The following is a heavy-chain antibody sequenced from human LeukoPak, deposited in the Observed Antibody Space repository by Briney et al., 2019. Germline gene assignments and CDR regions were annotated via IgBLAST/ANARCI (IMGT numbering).Heavy chain of an antibody. CDR3: AKDWWTSGWYTVYYYYAMDV. CDR2: IKSKAHGGTT. D-gene: IGHD6-19*01. CDR1: GFTFKNAW. V-gene: IGHV3-15*01. Sequence: KAGGSLRLSCAASGFTFKNAWMSWVRQAPGKGLEWVGRIKSKAHGGTTDYAAPVKDRFTISRDDSKNTLYLQMNSLRGEDTAVYYCAKDWWTSGWYTVYYYYAMDVWGQGTTVTVSS. J-gene: IGHJ6*02.